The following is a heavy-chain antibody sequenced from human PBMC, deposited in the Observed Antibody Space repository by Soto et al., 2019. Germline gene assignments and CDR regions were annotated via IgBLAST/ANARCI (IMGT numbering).Heavy chain of an antibody. J-gene: IGHJ4*02. V-gene: IGHV4-34*01. CDR1: DGSISGYF. Sequence: SETLSLTCIVSDGSISGYFWTWIRQPPGTGLEWIGEINHSGSTNYNPSLKSRVTISVDKSKSQFSLRLTSVTAADTAVYYCVKRTDGKPFLDSWGQGTLVTAPQ. CDR2: INHSGST. CDR3: VKRTDGKPFLDS.